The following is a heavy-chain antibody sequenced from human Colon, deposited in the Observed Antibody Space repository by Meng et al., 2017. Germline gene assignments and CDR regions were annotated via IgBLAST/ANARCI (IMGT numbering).Heavy chain of an antibody. V-gene: IGHV4-38-2*02. J-gene: IGHJ4*02. D-gene: IGHD2-15*01. CDR1: GYSISSDYY. Sequence: GSLRLSCTVSGYSISSDYYWGWIRQAPGKGLEWIGNIYHDGSTYYNPSLKSRVTISQETSKNQFFLQLSSVTAADTAVYYCAREIARDCSGGNCYDFFWGQGTLVTVSS. CDR2: IYHDGST. CDR3: AREIARDCSGGNCYDFF.